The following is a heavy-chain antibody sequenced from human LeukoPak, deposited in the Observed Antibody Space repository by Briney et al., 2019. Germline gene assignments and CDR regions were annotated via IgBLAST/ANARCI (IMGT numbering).Heavy chain of an antibody. J-gene: IGHJ4*02. D-gene: IGHD3-22*01. Sequence: GGSLRLSCAVSGFTVSSNYISWVRQAPGKGLEWVSIIYSGDNTYYADPVKGRFTISRHNSKNTVNLQMNGLGTEDTAVYYCSAQYDNSGFLYHWGQGTLVTVSS. CDR2: IYSGDNT. CDR3: SAQYDNSGFLYH. V-gene: IGHV3-53*04. CDR1: GFTVSSNY.